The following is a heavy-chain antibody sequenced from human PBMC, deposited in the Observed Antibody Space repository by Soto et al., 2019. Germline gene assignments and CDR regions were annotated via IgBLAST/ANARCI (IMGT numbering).Heavy chain of an antibody. Sequence: SVKVSCKASGFTFTSSAVQWVRQARGQRLEWIGWIVVGSGNTNYAQKFQERVTITRDMSTSTAYMELSSLRSEDTAVYYCARVRAVRWDALDIWGQGTMVTVSS. CDR1: GFTFTSSA. CDR2: IVVGSGNT. D-gene: IGHD1-26*01. CDR3: ARVRAVRWDALDI. J-gene: IGHJ3*02. V-gene: IGHV1-58*01.